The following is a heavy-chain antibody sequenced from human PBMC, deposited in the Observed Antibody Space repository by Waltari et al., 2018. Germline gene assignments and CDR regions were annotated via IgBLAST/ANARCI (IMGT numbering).Heavy chain of an antibody. CDR3: ARDLHRIAVAGPPGY. D-gene: IGHD6-19*01. Sequence: QVQLVQSGAEVKKPGASVKVSCKASGYTFTGYYMHWVRQAPGQGLEWMGWINPHSGGTNYAQKFQGRVTMTRDTSISTAYMELSRLRSDVTAVYDCARDLHRIAVAGPPGYWGQGTLVTVSS. CDR1: GYTFTGYY. CDR2: INPHSGGT. V-gene: IGHV1-2*02. J-gene: IGHJ4*02.